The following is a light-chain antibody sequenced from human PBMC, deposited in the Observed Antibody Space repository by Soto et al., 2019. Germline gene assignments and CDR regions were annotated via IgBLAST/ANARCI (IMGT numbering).Light chain of an antibody. Sequence: EIMLTQSPATLSLSPGERATLSCGASQSVTSSYLAWYQQKPGLAPRLLIYDASYRATGIPDRFSGSGSGTDFTLTISRLEPDDFAAYYCQQYGSSPQTFGQGTKLEI. CDR2: DAS. CDR3: QQYGSSPQT. V-gene: IGKV3D-20*01. J-gene: IGKJ2*01. CDR1: QSVTSSY.